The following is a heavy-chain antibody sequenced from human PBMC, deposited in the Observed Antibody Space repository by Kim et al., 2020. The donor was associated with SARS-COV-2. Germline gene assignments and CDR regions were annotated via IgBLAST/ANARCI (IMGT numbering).Heavy chain of an antibody. J-gene: IGHJ4*02. CDR2: VFYGGNT. V-gene: IGHV4-39*01. CDR1: GGSMSSHTYC. D-gene: IGHD3-10*01. Sequence: SETLSLTCTVSGGSMSSHTYCWGWIRQPPGKGLEWLGTVFYGGNTYYNPSLRSRLTISIDTSQNQFSLRLTSVSAADTAVYYCARHYYAGSGTYSPFDYWGQGILVTVSS. CDR3: ARHYYAGSGTYSPFDY.